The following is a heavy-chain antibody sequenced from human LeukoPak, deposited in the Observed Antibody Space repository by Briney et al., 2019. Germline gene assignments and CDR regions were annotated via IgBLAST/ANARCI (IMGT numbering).Heavy chain of an antibody. CDR3: ARGGIYYDFWSAYYTFDY. CDR2: IWYDGSNK. D-gene: IGHD3-3*01. V-gene: IGHV3-33*01. CDR1: GFTFSSYG. Sequence: GGSLRLSCAASGFTFSSYGMHWVRQAPGKGLEWVAVIWYDGSNKYYADSVKGRFTISRDNSKNTLYLQMNSLRAEDTAVYYCARGGIYYDFWSAYYTFDYWGQGTLVTVSS. J-gene: IGHJ4*02.